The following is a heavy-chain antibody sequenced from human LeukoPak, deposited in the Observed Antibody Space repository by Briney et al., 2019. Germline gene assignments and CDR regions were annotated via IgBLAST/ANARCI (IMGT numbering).Heavy chain of an antibody. CDR2: ISGYNANT. V-gene: IGHV1-18*01. D-gene: IGHD3-16*02. J-gene: IGHJ4*02. CDR3: ARDTTGNMITFGAVIVPYYFDY. Sequence: ASVKVSCKASGYTFTSYGITWVRQDPGQGLEWLGWISGYNANTNYAQNLQDRLTMTTDTSTNTANMELRSLGSDDTAVYYCARDTTGNMITFGAVIVPYYFDYWGQGTLVTVSS. CDR1: GYTFTSYG.